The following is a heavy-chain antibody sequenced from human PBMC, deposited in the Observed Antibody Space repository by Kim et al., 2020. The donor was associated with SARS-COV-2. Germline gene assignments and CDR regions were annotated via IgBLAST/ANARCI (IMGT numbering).Heavy chain of an antibody. CDR1: GLTFSSYV. V-gene: IGHV3-74*01. D-gene: IGHD1-1*01. CDR3: VTDGNFSIRH. CDR2: VPTDGSIV. J-gene: IGHJ4*02. Sequence: GGSLRLSCAVSGLTFSSYVMHWVRQLPGKGLVWVARVPTDGSIVIYADSVRGRFTISRDDTRNTVSLQMDSLNVDDTAVYYCVTDGNFSIRHWGQGTQVTVSS.